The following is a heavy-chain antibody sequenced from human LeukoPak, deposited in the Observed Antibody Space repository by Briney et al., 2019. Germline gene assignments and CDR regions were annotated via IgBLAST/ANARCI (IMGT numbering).Heavy chain of an antibody. CDR3: ARAGYSYGTGYYFDY. Sequence: PSETLSLTCTVSGGSISSYYWSWIRLPPGKGLEWIGYIYYTGATYYNPSLKSRVTISLDTSKNQFSPKLSSVTAADAAVYYCARAGYSYGTGYYFDYWGQGALVTVSS. D-gene: IGHD5-18*01. CDR1: GGSISSYY. CDR2: IYYTGAT. V-gene: IGHV4-59*01. J-gene: IGHJ4*02.